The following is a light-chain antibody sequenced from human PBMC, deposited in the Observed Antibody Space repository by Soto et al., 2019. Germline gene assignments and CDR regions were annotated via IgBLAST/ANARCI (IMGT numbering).Light chain of an antibody. Sequence: EIWITQSPATVAVSPRETSTLCFSASQSISDTLSLYQQKPGQAPRLLIYGASTRAPGFPARFSGSGSGTDFTLTISSLQSEDFAVYYCQQYNNWPWTFGQGAKV. V-gene: IGKV3-15*01. CDR1: QSISDT. CDR3: QQYNNWPWT. CDR2: GAS. J-gene: IGKJ1*01.